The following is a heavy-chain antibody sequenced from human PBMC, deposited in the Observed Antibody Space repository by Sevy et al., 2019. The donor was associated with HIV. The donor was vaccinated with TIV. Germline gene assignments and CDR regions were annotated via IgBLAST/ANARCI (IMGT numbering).Heavy chain of an antibody. D-gene: IGHD1-26*01. Sequence: ASVKVSCKASGYTFTSYDINWVRQATGQGLEWMGWMNPNSGNTGYAQKFQGRVTMTRNTSISTAYMELSSLRSEDTAVYYCARGPVGATSFDYYYYGMDVWGQGTTVTVSS. CDR3: ARGPVGATSFDYYYYGMDV. J-gene: IGHJ6*02. CDR2: MNPNSGNT. V-gene: IGHV1-8*01. CDR1: GYTFTSYD.